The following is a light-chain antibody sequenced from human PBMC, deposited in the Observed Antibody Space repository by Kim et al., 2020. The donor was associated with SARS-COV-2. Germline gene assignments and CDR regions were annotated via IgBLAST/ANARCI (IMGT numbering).Light chain of an antibody. V-gene: IGKV3-20*01. CDR1: QSVSSSY. CDR2: GAS. Sequence: EIVLTQSPGTLSLSPGERATLSCRASQSVSSSYLAWYQQKPGQAPRLLIYGASSRATGIPDRFSGSGSLTDFTLTISRLEPEDFAVYYCQQYGSSPLTFGGGTKVDIK. CDR3: QQYGSSPLT. J-gene: IGKJ4*01.